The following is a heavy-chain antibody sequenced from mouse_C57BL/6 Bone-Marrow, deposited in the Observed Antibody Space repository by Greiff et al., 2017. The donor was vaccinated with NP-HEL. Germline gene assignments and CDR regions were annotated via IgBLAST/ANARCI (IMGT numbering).Heavy chain of an antibody. D-gene: IGHD3-3*01. CDR3: ARHDREGSLLSYFDV. CDR1: GYTFTEYT. J-gene: IGHJ1*03. CDR2: FYPGSGSI. V-gene: IGHV1-62-2*01. Sequence: VQLQQSGAELVKPGASVKLSCKASGYTFTEYTIHWVKQRSGQGLEWIGWFYPGSGSIKSNEKFKDKAPLTADESSSTVYMWLSRLTSEDSAVYFGARHDREGSLLSYFDVWGTGTTVTVSS.